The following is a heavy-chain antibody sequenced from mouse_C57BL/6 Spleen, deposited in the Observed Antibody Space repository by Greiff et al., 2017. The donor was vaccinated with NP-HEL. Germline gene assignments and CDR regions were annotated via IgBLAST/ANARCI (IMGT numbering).Heavy chain of an antibody. D-gene: IGHD2-4*01. CDR3: ARQYYDHAESWFAY. CDR1: GFTFSSYG. J-gene: IGHJ3*01. CDR2: ISSGGSYT. Sequence: EVKLQESGGDLVKPGGSLKLSCAASGFTFSSYGMSWVRQTPDKRLEWVATISSGGSYTYYPDSVKGRFTISRDNAKNTLYLQMSSLKSEDTAMYYCARQYYDHAESWFAYWGQGTLVTVSA. V-gene: IGHV5-6*01.